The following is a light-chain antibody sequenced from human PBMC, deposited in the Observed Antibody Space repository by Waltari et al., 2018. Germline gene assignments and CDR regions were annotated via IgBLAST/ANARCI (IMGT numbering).Light chain of an antibody. CDR2: EDN. J-gene: IGLJ2*01. V-gene: IGLV6-57*04. CDR1: SGSIASHY. CDR3: QSYDSSARV. Sequence: NFMLTQPHSVSESPGKTVTISCTRSSGSIASHYVQWFQQRPGSAPTTGIYEDNQRPSGVPDRFSGSIDSSSNSASLTISGLKTEDEADYYCQSYDSSARVFGGGTKLTVL.